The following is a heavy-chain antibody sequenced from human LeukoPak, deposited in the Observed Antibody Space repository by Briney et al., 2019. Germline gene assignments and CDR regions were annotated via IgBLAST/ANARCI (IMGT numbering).Heavy chain of an antibody. Sequence: PGGSLRLSCTASGFTFSSYAMNWVRQAPGKGLEWVSTISGSGGSTYYADSVKGRFTISRDNSKNTPYLQMNSLRVEDTAVYYCAKDLSPWAGLLTVAGSDAFDIWGQGTVVTVSS. D-gene: IGHD6-19*01. V-gene: IGHV3-23*01. J-gene: IGHJ3*02. CDR1: GFTFSSYA. CDR3: AKDLSPWAGLLTVAGSDAFDI. CDR2: ISGSGGST.